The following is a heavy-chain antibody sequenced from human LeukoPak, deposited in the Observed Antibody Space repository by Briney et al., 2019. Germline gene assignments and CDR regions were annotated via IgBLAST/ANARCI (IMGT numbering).Heavy chain of an antibody. J-gene: IGHJ4*02. V-gene: IGHV1-8*01. CDR2: MNPNSGNT. CDR1: GYTFTSYD. Sequence: ASVTVSFRASGYTFTSYDINWVRQATGQGLEWMGWMNPNSGNTGYAQKFQGRVTMTSNTSISTASMELSSLRSDDTAVYYCARGPYSSGSYFFDYWGQGILVTVSS. D-gene: IGHD3-22*01. CDR3: ARGPYSSGSYFFDY.